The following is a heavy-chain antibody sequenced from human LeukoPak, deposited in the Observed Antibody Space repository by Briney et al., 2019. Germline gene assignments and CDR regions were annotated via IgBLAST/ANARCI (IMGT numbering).Heavy chain of an antibody. Sequence: GGSLTLSRAASGFTFTSYAMTWVRQAPGKGLEWVSTISSSEGSKYYADSVKGRFIISRDNSKNTLYMQMNSLRAEDTAVYYCAKDRVVRGIMGRFDSWGQVTLVTVSS. J-gene: IGHJ4*02. D-gene: IGHD3-10*01. CDR3: AKDRVVRGIMGRFDS. CDR1: GFTFTSYA. CDR2: ISSSEGSK. V-gene: IGHV3-23*01.